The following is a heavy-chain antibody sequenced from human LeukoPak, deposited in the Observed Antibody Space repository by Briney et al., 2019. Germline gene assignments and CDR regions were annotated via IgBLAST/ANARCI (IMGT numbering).Heavy chain of an antibody. CDR3: ARDLGGGPAFDI. Sequence: GGSLRLSCAASGFTFSSYSMNWVRQAPGKGLEWVSSISSSSSYIYYADSVKGRFTISRDNAKNSLYLPMNSLRAEDTAVYYCARDLGGGPAFDIWGQGTMVTVSS. CDR2: ISSSSSYI. D-gene: IGHD2-15*01. V-gene: IGHV3-21*01. CDR1: GFTFSSYS. J-gene: IGHJ3*02.